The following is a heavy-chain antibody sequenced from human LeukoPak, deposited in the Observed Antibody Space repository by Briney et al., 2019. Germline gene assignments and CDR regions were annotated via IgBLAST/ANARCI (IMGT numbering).Heavy chain of an antibody. CDR1: GFTFSSYS. CDR2: ISSSSSTI. CDR3: ARDLVGIAAAGTQFFDY. Sequence: GGSLRLSCAASGFTFSSYSMNWVRQAPGEGLEWVSYISSSSSTIYYADSVKGRFTISRDNAKNSLYLQMNSLRAEDTAVYYCARDLVGIAAAGTQFFDYWGQGTLVTVSS. D-gene: IGHD6-13*01. J-gene: IGHJ4*02. V-gene: IGHV3-48*04.